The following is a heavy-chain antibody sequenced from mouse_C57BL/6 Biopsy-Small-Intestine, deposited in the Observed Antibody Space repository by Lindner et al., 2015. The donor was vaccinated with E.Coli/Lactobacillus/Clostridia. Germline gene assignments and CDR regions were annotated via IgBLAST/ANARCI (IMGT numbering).Heavy chain of an antibody. CDR2: ISNGSSTI. CDR3: ARPYYYAMDY. J-gene: IGHJ4*01. Sequence: VQLQESGGGLVKPGGSLKLSCAASGFTFSDYGMHWVRQAPEKGLEWVAYISNGSSTIYYADTVKGRFTISRDNAKNTLFLQMTSLRSEDTAMYYCARPYYYAMDYWGQGTSVTVSS. V-gene: IGHV5-17*01. CDR1: GFTFSDYG.